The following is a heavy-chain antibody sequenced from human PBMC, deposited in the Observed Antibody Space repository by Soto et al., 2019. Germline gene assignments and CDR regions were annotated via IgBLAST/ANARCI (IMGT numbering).Heavy chain of an antibody. CDR1: AASLSSYY. Sequence: ESLSLACTVSAASLSSYYWSCILQRPGKSMESSGNTNYSESTNDNPTLKSHITITVDTSKNRCSPNLSTVTAADTALYTRARSFRQYFDIDSWGQGTLVTVSS. CDR2: TNYSEST. V-gene: IGHV4-59*01. D-gene: IGHD3-9*01. CDR3: ARSFRQYFDIDS. J-gene: IGHJ4*02.